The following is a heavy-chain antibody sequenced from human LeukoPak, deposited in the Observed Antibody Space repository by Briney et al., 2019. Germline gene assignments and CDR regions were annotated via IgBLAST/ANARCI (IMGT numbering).Heavy chain of an antibody. V-gene: IGHV1-2*02. CDR1: GYTFTVHY. CDR2: INPNSGDT. D-gene: IGHD6-19*01. Sequence: ASVTVSYRSSGYTFTVHYMHWARQAPGQGLEWVGWINPNSGDTNSAQKFQGRVTMTRDTSISTVYMELSRLRPDDTAVYYCAREGWDQRDTAAFDYWGQGALVTVSS. CDR3: AREGWDQRDTAAFDY. J-gene: IGHJ4*02.